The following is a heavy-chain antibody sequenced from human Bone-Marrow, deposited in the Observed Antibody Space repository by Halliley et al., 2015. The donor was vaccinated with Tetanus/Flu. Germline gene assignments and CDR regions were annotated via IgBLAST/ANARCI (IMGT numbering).Heavy chain of an antibody. J-gene: IGHJ4*02. Sequence: LEWVGRIDPSNSYIKYRPSFQGHVPISAEKSISTAYLQWSCLQASVTAMYYCARPRYEGRGRFDYWGQGTLVTVSS. CDR3: ARPRYEGRGRFDY. CDR2: IDPSNSYI. V-gene: IGHV5-10-1*01. D-gene: IGHD3-22*01.